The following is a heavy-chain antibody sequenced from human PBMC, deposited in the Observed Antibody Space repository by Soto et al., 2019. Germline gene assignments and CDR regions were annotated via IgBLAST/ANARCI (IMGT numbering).Heavy chain of an antibody. CDR1: GFTFSSYG. D-gene: IGHD2-15*01. Sequence: EVQLLESGGDLVQPGGSLRLSCAASGFTFSSYGMSWVRQAPGKGLEWVSTISPGGGSTYYADSVEGRFTISRDNSKSTLHLQLNSLRDDDTAVYYCAKDRGSGDQGRVRFDPWGQGTLVTVSS. V-gene: IGHV3-23*01. CDR2: ISPGGGST. J-gene: IGHJ5*02. CDR3: AKDRGSGDQGRVRFDP.